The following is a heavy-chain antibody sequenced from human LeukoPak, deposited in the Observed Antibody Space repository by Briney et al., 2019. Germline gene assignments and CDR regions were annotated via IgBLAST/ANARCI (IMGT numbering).Heavy chain of an antibody. CDR3: ARDWVVGVVVVAAGY. Sequence: ASVKVSCKASGYPFTSYGMSWVRQAPGQGLEWMGWISTYNGNTNYAQKFQDIVTMTTDTSTSTAYMELKSLRSDDTAVYYCARDWVVGVVVVAAGYWGQGTLVTVSS. CDR1: GYPFTSYG. V-gene: IGHV1-18*01. CDR2: ISTYNGNT. D-gene: IGHD2-15*01. J-gene: IGHJ4*02.